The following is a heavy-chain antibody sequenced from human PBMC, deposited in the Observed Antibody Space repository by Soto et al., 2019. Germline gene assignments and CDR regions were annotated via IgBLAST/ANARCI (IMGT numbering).Heavy chain of an antibody. J-gene: IGHJ4*02. V-gene: IGHV4-31*03. D-gene: IGHD3-22*01. Sequence: SETLSLTCTVSGGSISSGGYYWSWIRQHPGKGLEWIGYIYYSGSTYYNPSLKSRVTISVDTPKNQFSLKLSSVTAADTAVYYCARSTVVVYFDYWGQGTLVPVSS. CDR2: IYYSGST. CDR1: GGSISSGGYY. CDR3: ARSTVVVYFDY.